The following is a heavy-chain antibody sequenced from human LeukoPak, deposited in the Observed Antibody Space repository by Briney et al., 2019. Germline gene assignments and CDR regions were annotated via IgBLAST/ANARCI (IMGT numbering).Heavy chain of an antibody. D-gene: IGHD3-22*01. CDR1: GFTFSSYA. CDR3: AKDGHYYDSSGCYCVAHFDY. V-gene: IGHV3-23*01. Sequence: GGSLRLSCAASGFTFSSYAMSWVRQAPGKGLEWVSGISGSGGSTYYADSVKGRFTISRDNSKNTLYLQMNSLRAEDTAVYYCAKDGHYYDSSGCYCVAHFDYWGQGTLVTVSS. J-gene: IGHJ4*02. CDR2: ISGSGGST.